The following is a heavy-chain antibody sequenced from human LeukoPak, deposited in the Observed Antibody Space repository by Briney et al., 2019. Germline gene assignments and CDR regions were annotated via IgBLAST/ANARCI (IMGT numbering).Heavy chain of an antibody. CDR3: ASGYKTVSVFDH. J-gene: IGHJ4*02. V-gene: IGHV1-46*01. CDR2: INPSGGGT. CDR1: GYTFTTYY. D-gene: IGHD5-24*01. Sequence: ASVKVSCKASGYTFTTYYMHWVRQAPGQGLVWMGLINPSGGGTRYAQKFQGRVTMTRDTSTSTVYMELSSLRSEDTAVYYCASGYKTVSVFDHWGQGTLVTVSS.